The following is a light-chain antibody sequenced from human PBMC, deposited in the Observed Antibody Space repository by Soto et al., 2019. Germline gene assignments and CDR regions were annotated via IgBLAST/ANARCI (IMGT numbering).Light chain of an antibody. Sequence: DIHITPSSSPPSSSVGERVNNTFRASQSISSWLAWYQQKPGKAPKLLIYDASSLESGVPSRFSGSGSGTEFTLTISSLQPDDFATYYCQQYNSYSWTFGQGTKVDIK. CDR2: DAS. V-gene: IGKV1-5*01. CDR1: QSISSW. J-gene: IGKJ1*01. CDR3: QQYNSYSWT.